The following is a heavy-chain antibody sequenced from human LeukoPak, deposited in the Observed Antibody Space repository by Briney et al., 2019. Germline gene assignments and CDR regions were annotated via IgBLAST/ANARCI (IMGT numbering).Heavy chain of an antibody. D-gene: IGHD2-8*01. CDR1: GGSISSGDCY. V-gene: IGHV4-30-4*08. Sequence: SETLSLTCTVSGGSISSGDCYWGWSRRPPGKGLEWNGYIYYSGSTYYNPSLKSRFTISVDTSKHQLSLKLSSVTAADTAVYYCPRDGLDSGQGTLVTVSS. CDR2: IYYSGST. CDR3: PRDGLD. J-gene: IGHJ4*02.